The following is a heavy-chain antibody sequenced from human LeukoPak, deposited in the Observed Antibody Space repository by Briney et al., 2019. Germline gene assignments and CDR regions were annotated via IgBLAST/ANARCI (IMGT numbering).Heavy chain of an antibody. CDR1: AGSFSGYY. CDR2: INHSGYT. J-gene: IGHJ4*02. Sequence: PSETLSLTCALSAGSFSGYYWSWIRHPAGKGLEWIGEINHSGYTNYHPSLKSRVAMSVDTSKKQFSLKLSSVPAADTAVYYCARGKGTVSYWGQGTLVSVSS. CDR3: ARGKGTVSY. V-gene: IGHV4-34*01. D-gene: IGHD4-11*01.